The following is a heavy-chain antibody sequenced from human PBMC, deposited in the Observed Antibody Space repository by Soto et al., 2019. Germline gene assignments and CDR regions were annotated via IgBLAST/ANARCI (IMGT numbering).Heavy chain of an antibody. J-gene: IGHJ4*02. V-gene: IGHV3-23*01. Sequence: EVQLLESGGGLVQPGGSLRLSCAASGFTFSSYAMSWVRQAPGKGLEWVSAISGSGGSTYYADSVKGRFTISRDNSKNTLYLQMNSLRAEDTAVYYCAKSEYYDSSGYPLFDYWGQGTLVIVSS. D-gene: IGHD3-22*01. CDR2: ISGSGGST. CDR3: AKSEYYDSSGYPLFDY. CDR1: GFTFSSYA.